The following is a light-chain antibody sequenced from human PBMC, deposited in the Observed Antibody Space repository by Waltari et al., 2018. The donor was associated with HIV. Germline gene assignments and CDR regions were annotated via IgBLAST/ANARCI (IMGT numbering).Light chain of an antibody. CDR3: QQSYRTLT. J-gene: IGKJ4*01. Sequence: DIQMTQSPSSLSASVGDRVTITCRASQRISTYLNWYQQKPGEAPKLLIYAASSLQSGVPSRFSCSGSGTDFTLTISNLQPEDFAIYYCQQSYRTLTFGGGTKMDIK. V-gene: IGKV1-39*01. CDR2: AAS. CDR1: QRISTY.